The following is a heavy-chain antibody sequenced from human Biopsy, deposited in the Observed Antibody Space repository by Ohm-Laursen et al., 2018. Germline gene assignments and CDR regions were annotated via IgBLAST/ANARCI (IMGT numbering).Heavy chain of an antibody. Sequence: SETLSLTCSVSGDSVTKYYWSWIRQLPGKGLEWIGHIYYSVMTNYNPSLQSRVSISVDTSRNQVSLTLSSVTAADTAVYYCARDSGILNYGNFKYYHYYGMDVWGQGTKVTVSS. CDR2: IYYSVMT. J-gene: IGHJ6*02. V-gene: IGHV4-59*02. D-gene: IGHD4-11*01. CDR1: GDSVTKYY. CDR3: ARDSGILNYGNFKYYHYYGMDV.